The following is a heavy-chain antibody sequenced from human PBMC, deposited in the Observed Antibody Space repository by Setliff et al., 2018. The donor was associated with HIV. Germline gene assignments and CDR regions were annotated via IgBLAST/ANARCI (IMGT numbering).Heavy chain of an antibody. V-gene: IGHV4-38-2*02. D-gene: IGHD3-3*01. J-gene: IGHJ6*03. CDR2: IYHSGSA. Sequence: SETLSLTCSVFRHSISNGYYWGWIRQPPGKGLEWIGSIYHSGSAYYNPSLESRVSISLDTSKKQVSLKLNSVTAADTAVYYCARGLSIFGVATPGFYSFMDVWGKGTTVTVSS. CDR3: ARGLSIFGVATPGFYSFMDV. CDR1: RHSISNGYY.